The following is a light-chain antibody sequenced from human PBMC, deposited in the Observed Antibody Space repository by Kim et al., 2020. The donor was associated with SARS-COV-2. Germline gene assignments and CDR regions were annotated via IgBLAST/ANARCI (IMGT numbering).Light chain of an antibody. J-gene: IGLJ7*01. CDR3: QVWDSGSDRGV. V-gene: IGLV3-21*04. Sequence: APGKPARITYEEDDIGKTRFHWDQQKPGRAPVLFIYYDSGRPSGIAERFSGSNSGNTATLTISRVEAGDEADYHCQVWDSGSDRGVFGGGTQLTVL. CDR2: YDS. CDR1: DIGKTR.